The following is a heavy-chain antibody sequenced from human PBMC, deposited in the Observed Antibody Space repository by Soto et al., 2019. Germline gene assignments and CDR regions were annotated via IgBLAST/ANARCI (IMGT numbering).Heavy chain of an antibody. D-gene: IGHD6-19*01. CDR1: GFSFNTRGVG. CDR3: AHLVPGPLSFAY. Sequence: QITLKESGPSLIKPTQTLALTCTFSGFSFNTRGVGVAWIRQPPGKTLEWLAVIYWDNDRRYRPSLTDRLSITKDMSTKQVVLTMTNVDPVDTGTYYCAHLVPGPLSFAYWGQGAVVTVSS. V-gene: IGHV2-5*02. J-gene: IGHJ4*02. CDR2: IYWDNDR.